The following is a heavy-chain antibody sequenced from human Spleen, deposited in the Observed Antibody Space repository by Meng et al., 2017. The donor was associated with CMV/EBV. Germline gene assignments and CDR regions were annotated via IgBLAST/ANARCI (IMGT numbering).Heavy chain of an antibody. V-gene: IGHV4-38-2*02. Sequence: GSLRLSCTVSGYSISSGYYWGWIRQPPGKGLEWIGSIYHSGSTYYNPSLKSRVTISVDTSKNQFSLKLSSVTAADTAVYYCARGPHSSSYYYYYGMDVWGQGTTVTVSS. D-gene: IGHD6-6*01. CDR3: ARGPHSSSYYYYYGMDV. CDR1: GYSISSGYY. J-gene: IGHJ6*02. CDR2: IYHSGST.